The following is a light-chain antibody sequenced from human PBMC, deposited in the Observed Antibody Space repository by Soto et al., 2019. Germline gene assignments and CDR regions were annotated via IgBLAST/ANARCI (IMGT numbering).Light chain of an antibody. Sequence: FMLTQPHSVSESPGKTVTISCTRSSGSIASNYVQWYQQRPGSAPTTVIYEDNQRPSGVPDRFSGSIDSSSNSASLTISGMKTEDEADYCCQSYDSSTVVFGGGTKLTVL. CDR2: EDN. J-gene: IGLJ2*01. CDR3: QSYDSSTVV. CDR1: SGSIASNY. V-gene: IGLV6-57*04.